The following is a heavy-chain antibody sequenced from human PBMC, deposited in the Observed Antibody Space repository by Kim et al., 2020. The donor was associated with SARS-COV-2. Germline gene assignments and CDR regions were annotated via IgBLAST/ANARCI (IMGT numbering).Heavy chain of an antibody. CDR3: ARDKSGAWFGELSYYYYYGMDV. V-gene: IGHV1-69*13. J-gene: IGHJ6*02. CDR1: GGTFSSYA. CDR2: IIPIFGTA. D-gene: IGHD3-10*01. Sequence: SVKVSCKASGGTFSSYAISWVRQAPGQGLEWMGGIIPIFGTANYAQKFQGRVTITADESTSTAYMELSSLRSEDTAVYYCARDKSGAWFGELSYYYYYGMDVWGQGTTVTVSS.